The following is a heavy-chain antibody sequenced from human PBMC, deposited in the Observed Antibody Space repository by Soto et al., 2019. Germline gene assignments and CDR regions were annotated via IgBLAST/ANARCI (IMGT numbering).Heavy chain of an antibody. CDR1: GYSFTSYW. V-gene: IGHV5-51*01. CDR3: ASGVETRELRYFDSDAFDI. CDR2: IYPGDSDT. D-gene: IGHD3-9*01. J-gene: IGHJ3*02. Sequence: GESLKISCKGSGYSFTSYWIGWVRQMPGKGLEWMGIIYPGDSDTRYSPSFQGQVTISADKSISTAYLQWSSLKASDTAMYYCASGVETRELRYFDSDAFDIWGQGTMVTVSS.